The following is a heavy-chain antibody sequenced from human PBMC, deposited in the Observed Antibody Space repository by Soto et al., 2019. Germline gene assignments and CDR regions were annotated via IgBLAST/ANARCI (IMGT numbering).Heavy chain of an antibody. CDR1: GYTLTIYG. CDR3: AHNVGTAGYYNGMDV. Sequence: QAQLVQSGGEVKRPGASVKVSCKDSGYTLTIYGMTWVRQAPGQGLEWMGWMSAYSGKAEYAQKFQGRVTMATDTSTSTAHMELRDLRPDDSAIYYCAHNVGTAGYYNGMDVWGQGTTVTVSS. V-gene: IGHV1-18*01. J-gene: IGHJ6*02. D-gene: IGHD1-1*01. CDR2: MSAYSGKA.